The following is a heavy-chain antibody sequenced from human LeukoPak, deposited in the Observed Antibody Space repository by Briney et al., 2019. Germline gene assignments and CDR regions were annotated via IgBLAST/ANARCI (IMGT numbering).Heavy chain of an antibody. D-gene: IGHD2-2*03. J-gene: IGHJ3*02. CDR2: IYYSGST. CDR3: ARWIWRDAFDI. CDR1: GGSISSYY. Sequence: SETLSLTCTVSGGSISSYYRSWIRQPPGKGLEWIGYIYYSGSTNYNPSLKSRVTISVDTSKNQFSLKLSSVTAADTAVYYCARWIWRDAFDIWGQGTMVTVSS. V-gene: IGHV4-59*08.